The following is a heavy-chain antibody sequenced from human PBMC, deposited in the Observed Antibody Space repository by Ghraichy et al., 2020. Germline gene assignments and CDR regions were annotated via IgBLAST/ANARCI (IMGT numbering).Heavy chain of an antibody. CDR2: MNPNSGNT. CDR1: GYTFTSYD. J-gene: IGHJ6*02. V-gene: IGHV1-8*01. Sequence: ASVKVSCKASGYTFTSYDINWVRQATGQGLEWMGWMNPNSGNTGYAQKFQGRVTMTRNTSISTAYMELSSLRSEDTAVYYCARPKPSSSGVYGMDVWGQGTTVTVSS. CDR3: ARPKPSSSGVYGMDV. D-gene: IGHD6-25*01.